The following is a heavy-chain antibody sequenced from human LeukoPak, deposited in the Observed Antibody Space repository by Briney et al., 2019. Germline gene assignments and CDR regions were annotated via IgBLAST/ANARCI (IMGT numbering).Heavy chain of an antibody. CDR1: GYSFISYY. V-gene: IGHV1-2*02. J-gene: IGHJ4*02. Sequence: ASVKVSCKASGYSFISYYMHWVRQAPGQGLEWMGWINPNSGGTNCAQKFQGRVTMTRDTSISTAYMELSRLRSDDTAVYYCARVGWLVTDYWGQGTLVTASS. D-gene: IGHD6-19*01. CDR3: ARVGWLVTDY. CDR2: INPNSGGT.